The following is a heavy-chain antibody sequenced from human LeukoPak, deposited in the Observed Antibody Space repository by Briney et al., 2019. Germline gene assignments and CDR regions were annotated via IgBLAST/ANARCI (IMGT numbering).Heavy chain of an antibody. Sequence: PSETLSLTCAVYGGSFSGYYWGWIRQPPGKGLEWIGEINHSGSTNYNPSLKSRVTISVDTSKNQFSLKLSSVTAADTAVYYCARVPGFLYYYDSSGYRYYYMDVWGKGTTVTVSS. J-gene: IGHJ6*03. CDR3: ARVPGFLYYYDSSGYRYYYMDV. CDR1: GGSFSGYY. D-gene: IGHD3-22*01. V-gene: IGHV4-34*01. CDR2: INHSGST.